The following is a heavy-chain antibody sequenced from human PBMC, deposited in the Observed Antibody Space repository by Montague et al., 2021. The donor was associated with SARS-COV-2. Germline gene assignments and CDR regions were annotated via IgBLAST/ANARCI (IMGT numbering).Heavy chain of an antibody. CDR2: INHSGST. CDR3: TRVGYQVLWSDYYYYGMDV. J-gene: IGHJ6*02. D-gene: IGHD2-2*01. CDR1: GGSFSGYY. Sequence: SETLSLTSAVYGGSFSGYYWSWIRQPPGKGLEWIGEINHSGSTNYNPSLKSRVTISVDTSKNQFSLKLSSVTAADTAVYYCTRVGYQVLWSDYYYYGMDVWGQGTTVTVSS. V-gene: IGHV4-34*01.